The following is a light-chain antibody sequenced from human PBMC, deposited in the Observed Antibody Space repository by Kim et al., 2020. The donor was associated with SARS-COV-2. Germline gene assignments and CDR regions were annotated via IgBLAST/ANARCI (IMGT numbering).Light chain of an antibody. J-gene: IGLJ1*01. CDR1: ISDIGRYNL. V-gene: IGLV2-23*02. CDR2: EVT. CDR3: CSYSVNSTYV. Sequence: QSALTQPASVSGSPGQSIIISCIGSISDIGRYNLVSWYLQHPGKAPQLILYEVTKRPSGVSNRFSGSKSGNTASLTISGLQAEDEADYYCCSYSVNSTYVFGSGTTVTVL.